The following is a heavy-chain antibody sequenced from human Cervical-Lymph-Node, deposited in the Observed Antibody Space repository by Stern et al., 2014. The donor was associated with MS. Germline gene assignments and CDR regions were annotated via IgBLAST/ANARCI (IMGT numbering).Heavy chain of an antibody. CDR1: GFSLSTSGMR. Sequence: QVTLKESGPALVKPTQTLTLTCTFSGFSLSTSGMRVSWIRQPPGKALEWLARIDWDDDKFYSTSLKTRLTISKDTSKNQVVLTMTSMDPVDTATYYCARSPPYYEFWNDYYYFDYWGQGTLVAVSS. V-gene: IGHV2-70*04. D-gene: IGHD3-3*01. J-gene: IGHJ4*02. CDR3: ARSPPYYEFWNDYYYFDY. CDR2: IDWDDDK.